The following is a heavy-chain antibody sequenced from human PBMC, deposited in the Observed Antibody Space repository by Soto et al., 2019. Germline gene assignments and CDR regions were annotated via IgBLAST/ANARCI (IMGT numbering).Heavy chain of an antibody. CDR2: ISYDGSNK. CDR3: ASEYYYGMXV. Sequence: GGSLRLSCAASGFTFSSYAMHWVRQAPGKGLEWVAVISYDGSNKYYADSVKGRFTISRDNSKNTLYLQMXSLRAXXXAVXXCASEYYYGMXVWGQETTVTVSS. V-gene: IGHV3-30-3*01. J-gene: IGHJ6*02. CDR1: GFTFSSYA.